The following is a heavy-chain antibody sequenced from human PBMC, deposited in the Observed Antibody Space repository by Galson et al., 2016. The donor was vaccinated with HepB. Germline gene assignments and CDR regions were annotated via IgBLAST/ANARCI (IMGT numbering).Heavy chain of an antibody. CDR3: ADRPRGGSGYAY. CDR1: SLNTHGVG. CDR2: IYWDDDR. Sequence: SLNTHGVGVSWIRQPPGKALEWLALIYWDDDRHYNASLKSRLTITKDTSKDQVVLTMTNMDPADTATYYCADRPRGGSGYAYWGQGILVIVSS. J-gene: IGHJ4*02. D-gene: IGHD5-18*01. V-gene: IGHV2-5*02.